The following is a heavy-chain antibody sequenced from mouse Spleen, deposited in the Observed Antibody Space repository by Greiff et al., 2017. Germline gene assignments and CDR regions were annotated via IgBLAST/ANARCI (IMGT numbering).Heavy chain of an antibody. CDR2: ICSGGST. CDR3: GRNKGIYYGKGGYFDD. V-gene: IGHV2-2*01. D-gene: IGHD2-1*01. J-gene: IGHJ2*01. Sequence: VQLQQSGPGLVQPSQSLSITCTVSGFSLTSYGVHWVRQSPGKGLEWLGVICSGGSTDYNAAFITRLSISKDNSKSQVFFKMNSLLADDKAVFYCGRNKGIYYGKGGYFDDWGQGTTLTVSS. CDR1: GFSLTSYG.